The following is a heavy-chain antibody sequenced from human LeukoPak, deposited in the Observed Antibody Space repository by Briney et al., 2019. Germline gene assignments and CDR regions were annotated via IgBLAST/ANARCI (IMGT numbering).Heavy chain of an antibody. J-gene: IGHJ6*02. D-gene: IGHD3-22*01. Sequence: GGSLRLSCAASGFTFSNAWMSWVRQAPGKGLEWVGRIKSKTDGGTTDYAAPVKGRFTISRDNSKNTLYLQMNSLRAEDTAVYYCAREAMIVVDPGNYYYYYGMDVWGQGTTVTVSS. CDR2: IKSKTDGGTT. CDR3: AREAMIVVDPGNYYYYYGMDV. V-gene: IGHV3-15*01. CDR1: GFTFSNAW.